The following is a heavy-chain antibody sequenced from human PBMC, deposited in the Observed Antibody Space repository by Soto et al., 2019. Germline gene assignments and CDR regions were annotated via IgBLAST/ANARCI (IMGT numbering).Heavy chain of an antibody. CDR3: ARDEWQLSTYYYYGMDV. CDR2: IIPIFGTA. D-gene: IGHD1-26*01. J-gene: IGHJ6*02. V-gene: IGHV1-69*13. Sequence: SVKVSCKASGGTFSSCAISWVRQAPGQGLEWMGGIIPIFGTANYAQKFQGRVTITADESTSTAYMELSSLRSEDTAVYYCARDEWQLSTYYYYGMDVWGQGTTVTVSS. CDR1: GGTFSSCA.